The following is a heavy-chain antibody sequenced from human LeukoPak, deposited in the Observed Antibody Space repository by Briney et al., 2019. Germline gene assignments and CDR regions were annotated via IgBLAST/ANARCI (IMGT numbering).Heavy chain of an antibody. CDR3: AKTGNPATGDY. J-gene: IGHJ4*02. CDR2: ISSSSNII. Sequence: PGGSLRLSCAASGFTFNSYAFNWVRQAPGKGLEWVSYISSSSNIIYYADSVKGRFTISRDNSKNTLYLQVNSLRAEDTAVYYCAKTGNPATGDYWGQGTLVTVSS. D-gene: IGHD1-1*01. CDR1: GFTFNSYA. V-gene: IGHV3-48*01.